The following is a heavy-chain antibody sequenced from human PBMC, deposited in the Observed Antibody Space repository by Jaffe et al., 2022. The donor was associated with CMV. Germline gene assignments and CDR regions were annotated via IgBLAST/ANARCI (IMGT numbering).Heavy chain of an antibody. Sequence: EVQLVESGGGLVQPGRSLRLSCAASGFTFDDYAMHWVRQAPGKGLEWVSGISWNSGSIGYADSVKGRFTISRDNAKNSLYLQMNSLRAEDTALYYCAKDMGEFGQNRPTYGMDVWGQGTTVTVSS. CDR1: GFTFDDYA. CDR2: ISWNSGSI. D-gene: IGHD3-16*01. CDR3: AKDMGEFGQNRPTYGMDV. J-gene: IGHJ6*02. V-gene: IGHV3-9*01.